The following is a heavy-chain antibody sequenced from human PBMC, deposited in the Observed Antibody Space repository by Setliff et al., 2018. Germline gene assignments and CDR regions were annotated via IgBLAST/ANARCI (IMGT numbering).Heavy chain of an antibody. CDR2: ISGYNGNT. CDR1: GYTFTSYG. J-gene: IGHJ4*02. Sequence: ASVKVSCKASGYTFTSYGISWVRQAPGQGLEWMGWISGYNGNTNYAQKSQGRVTMTTDTYTSTAYMEVRSLRSDDTAVYYCARDIATGGYTYGFFYWGQGTMVTVSS. CDR3: ARDIATGGYTYGFFY. D-gene: IGHD5-18*01. V-gene: IGHV1-18*01.